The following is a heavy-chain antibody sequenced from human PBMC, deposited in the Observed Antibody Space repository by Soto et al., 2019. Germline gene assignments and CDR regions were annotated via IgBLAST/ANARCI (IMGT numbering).Heavy chain of an antibody. J-gene: IGHJ3*02. CDR2: ISGSGGST. D-gene: IGHD2-15*01. CDR1: GFTFSSYA. V-gene: IGHV3-23*01. Sequence: VQLLESGGGLVQPGGSLRLSCAASGFTFSSYAMSWVRQAPGKGLEWVSAISGSGGSTYYADSVKGRFTISRDNSKNTLYLQMNSLRAEDTAVYYCAREGYCSGGSCYRGNAFDIWGQGTMVTVSS. CDR3: AREGYCSGGSCYRGNAFDI.